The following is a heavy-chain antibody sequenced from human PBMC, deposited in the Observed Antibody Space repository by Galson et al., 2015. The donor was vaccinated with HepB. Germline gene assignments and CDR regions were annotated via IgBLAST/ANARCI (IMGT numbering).Heavy chain of an antibody. CDR1: GYTFTSYG. CDR2: ISAYNGNT. D-gene: IGHD2-2*01. V-gene: IGHV1-18*01. J-gene: IGHJ3*02. CDR3: AREYCSSTSCDPDAFDI. Sequence: SVKVSCKASGYTFTSYGISWVRQAPGQGLEWMGWISAYNGNTNYAQKLQGRVTMTTDTSTSTAYMELRSLRSDDTAVYYCAREYCSSTSCDPDAFDIWGQGTMVTVSS.